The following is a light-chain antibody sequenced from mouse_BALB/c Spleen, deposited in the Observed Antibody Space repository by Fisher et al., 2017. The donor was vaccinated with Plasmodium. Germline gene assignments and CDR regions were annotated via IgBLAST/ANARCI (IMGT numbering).Light chain of an antibody. V-gene: IGKV14-111*01. Sequence: QTPSSMYASLGERVTITCKASQDINSYLTWFQQKPGKSPKTLIYRANRLVDGVPSRFSGSGSGQDYSLTISSLEYEDMGIYYCLQYGEFPPTFGGGTTLEIK. CDR1: QDINSY. CDR2: RAN. CDR3: LQYGEFPPT. J-gene: IGKJ1*01.